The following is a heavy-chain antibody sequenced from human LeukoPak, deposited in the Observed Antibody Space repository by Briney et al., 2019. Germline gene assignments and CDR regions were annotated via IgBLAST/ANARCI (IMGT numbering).Heavy chain of an antibody. D-gene: IGHD6-13*01. CDR2: ISAYNGNT. J-gene: IGHJ6*02. CDR1: GYTFTSYG. Sequence: GASVKVSCKASGYTFTSYGISWVRQAPGQGLEWMGWISAYNGNTNYAQKLQGRVTMTTDTSTGTAYMELRSLRSDDTAVYYCASGQPYSSSWYGMDVWGQGTTVTVSS. CDR3: ASGQPYSSSWYGMDV. V-gene: IGHV1-18*01.